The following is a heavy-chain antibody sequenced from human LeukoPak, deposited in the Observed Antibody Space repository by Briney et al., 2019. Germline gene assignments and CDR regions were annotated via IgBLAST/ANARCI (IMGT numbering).Heavy chain of an antibody. Sequence: GGSLRLSCAASGFTFSSYGMTWVRQAPGKGLEWVSAISGSGGSTYYADSVKGRFTISRDNSKNTLYLQMNSLRAEDTAVYYCAKDAAGIYYDTSGYYFDYWGQGTLVTVSS. D-gene: IGHD3-22*01. CDR1: GFTFSSYG. CDR2: ISGSGGST. V-gene: IGHV3-23*01. J-gene: IGHJ4*02. CDR3: AKDAAGIYYDTSGYYFDY.